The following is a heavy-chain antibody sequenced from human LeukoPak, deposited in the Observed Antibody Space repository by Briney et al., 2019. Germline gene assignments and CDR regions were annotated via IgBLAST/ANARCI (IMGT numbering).Heavy chain of an antibody. Sequence: SETLSLTCAVYGGSFSGYYWSWIRQPPGKGLEWIGEINHSGSTNYNPSLKSRVTISVDTSKNQFSLKLSSVTAADTAVYYCARLVVVAATQRYYYGMDVWGQGTTVTVSS. CDR2: INHSGST. J-gene: IGHJ6*02. CDR3: ARLVVVAATQRYYYGMDV. CDR1: GGSFSGYY. V-gene: IGHV4-34*01. D-gene: IGHD2-15*01.